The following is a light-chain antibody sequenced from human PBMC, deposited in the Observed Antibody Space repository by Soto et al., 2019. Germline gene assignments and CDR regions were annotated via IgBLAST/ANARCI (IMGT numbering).Light chain of an antibody. Sequence: EIVMTQSPATLSVSPGESATLSCRASQSVRSNLAWYQQKPGQAPRLLIYGASTRATGIPARFSGSGSGTEYTLTISGLQSEDFAVYYCHQYNIWPPLLFGPGTKVDIK. V-gene: IGKV3-15*01. CDR1: QSVRSN. CDR2: GAS. J-gene: IGKJ3*01. CDR3: HQYNIWPPLL.